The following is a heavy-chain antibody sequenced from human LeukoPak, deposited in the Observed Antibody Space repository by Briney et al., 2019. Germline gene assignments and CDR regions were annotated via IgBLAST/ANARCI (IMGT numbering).Heavy chain of an antibody. CDR2: VYYNGDT. V-gene: IGHV4-39*01. CDR3: ARHASGVFDY. CDR1: GVPISGGRYY. J-gene: IGHJ4*02. D-gene: IGHD3-3*01. Sequence: PSETLSLTCTVSGVPISGGRYYWGWIRQPPGKGLEWIGSVYYNGDTLDNPSLKSRVILSVDMSKNQFSVELTSVTAAETAVYYCARHASGVFDYWGPGILVTVSS.